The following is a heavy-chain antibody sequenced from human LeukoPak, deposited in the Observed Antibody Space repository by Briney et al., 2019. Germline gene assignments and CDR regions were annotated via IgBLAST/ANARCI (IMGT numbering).Heavy chain of an antibody. V-gene: IGHV3-9*01. CDR1: GFIFDDYA. CDR2: ISWNSGSI. CDR3: ANYCSSTSCYRAFENDAFDI. Sequence: GGSLRLSCAASGFIFDDYAMHWVRQAPGKGLEWVSGISWNSGSIGYADSVKGRFTISRDNSKNTLYLQMNSLRAEDTAVYYCANYCSSTSCYRAFENDAFDIWGQGTMVTVSS. D-gene: IGHD2-2*02. J-gene: IGHJ3*02.